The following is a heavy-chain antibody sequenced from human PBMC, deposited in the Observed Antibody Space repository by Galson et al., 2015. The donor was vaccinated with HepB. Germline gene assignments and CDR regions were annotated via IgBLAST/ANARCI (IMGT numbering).Heavy chain of an antibody. D-gene: IGHD1-26*01. CDR3: ARGRVWAPGF. CDR2: INHSGST. J-gene: IGHJ4*02. Sequence: LSLTCAVYGGSFSGYYWSWIRQPPGKGLEWIGEINHSGSTNYNPSLKSRVTISVDTSKNQFSLKLSSVTAADTAVYYCARGRVWAPGFWGQGTLVTVSS. CDR1: GGSFSGYY. V-gene: IGHV4-34*01.